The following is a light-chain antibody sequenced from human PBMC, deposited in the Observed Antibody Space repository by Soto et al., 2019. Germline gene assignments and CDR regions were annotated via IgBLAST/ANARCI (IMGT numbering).Light chain of an antibody. CDR1: SSNIGAGYD. J-gene: IGLJ2*01. CDR3: QSYDSSLSGSSGV. CDR2: GNS. Sequence: QSVLTQPPSVSGAPGQRVTISCTGSSSNIGAGYDVHWYQQLPGTAPKLLIYGNSNRPSGVPDRFSGSKSGTSASLAITGLQAEDEAHYYCQSYDSSLSGSSGVFGGGTKVTVL. V-gene: IGLV1-40*01.